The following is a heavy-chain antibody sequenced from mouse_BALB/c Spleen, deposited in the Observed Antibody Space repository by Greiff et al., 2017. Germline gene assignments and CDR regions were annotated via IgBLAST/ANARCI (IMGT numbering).Heavy chain of an antibody. J-gene: IGHJ1*01. Sequence: EVQLVESGPGLVKPSQSLSLTCTVTGYSITSDYAWNWIRQFPGNKLEWMGYISYSGSTSYNPSLKSRISITRDTSKNQFFLQLNSVTTEDTATYYCARCYGSSYWYFDVWGAGTTVTVSS. V-gene: IGHV3-2*02. CDR1: GYSITSDYA. D-gene: IGHD1-1*01. CDR2: ISYSGST. CDR3: ARCYGSSYWYFDV.